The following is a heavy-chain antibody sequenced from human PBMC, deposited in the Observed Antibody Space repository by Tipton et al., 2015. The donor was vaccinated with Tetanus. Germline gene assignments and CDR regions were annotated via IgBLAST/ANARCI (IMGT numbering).Heavy chain of an antibody. CDR2: INPNSGGT. CDR1: GYTFTGYY. Sequence: QLVQSGPEGKKPGASVKVSCKASGYTFTGYYMHWVRQAPGQGLEWMGWINPNSGGTNYAQKFQGRVTMTRDTSISTAYMEVSRLRSDDTAIYYCARGMDYDSSGIDGFWGQGTLVTVSS. CDR3: ARGMDYDSSGIDGF. J-gene: IGHJ4*02. D-gene: IGHD3-22*01. V-gene: IGHV1-2*02.